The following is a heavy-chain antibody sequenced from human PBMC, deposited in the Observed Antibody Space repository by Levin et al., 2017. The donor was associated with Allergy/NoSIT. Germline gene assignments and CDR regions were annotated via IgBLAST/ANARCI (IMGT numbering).Heavy chain of an antibody. D-gene: IGHD1-1*01. CDR1: GFTFSRSS. CDR3: VTGGTGATASDTFDI. CDR2: ISSGSSHI. V-gene: IGHV3-21*01. Sequence: GESLKISCAASGFTFSRSSMNWVRQAPGKGLEWVSSISSGSSHIYYADSVKGRFTISRDNAKNSLYLQMNSLRAEDTAVYYCVTGGTGATASDTFDIWGQGTMVTVSS. J-gene: IGHJ3*02.